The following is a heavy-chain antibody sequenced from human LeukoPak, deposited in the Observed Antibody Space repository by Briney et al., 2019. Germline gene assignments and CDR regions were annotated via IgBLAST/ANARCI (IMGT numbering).Heavy chain of an antibody. CDR3: ARGSILEWSNPYAFDI. CDR1: GYTFTSYD. D-gene: IGHD3-3*01. V-gene: IGHV1-8*01. CDR2: MNPNSGNT. Sequence: GASVKVSCKASGYTFTSYDINWVRQATGQGLEWMGWMNPNSGNTGYAQKFQGRVTMTRNTSISTAYMELSSLRSEDTAVYYCARGSILEWSNPYAFDIWGQGAMVTVSS. J-gene: IGHJ3*02.